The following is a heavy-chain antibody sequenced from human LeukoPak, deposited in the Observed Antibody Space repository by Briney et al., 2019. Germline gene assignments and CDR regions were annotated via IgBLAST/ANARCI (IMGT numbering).Heavy chain of an antibody. CDR2: TYYSGIT. CDR3: GKRLGRPNTGIDS. CDR1: GYSINSGYD. Sequence: PSETLSLTCVVSGYSINSGYDWGWIRQSPGKGLEWIGSTYYSGITSYNPSLKTRVIISADTSKNQFSLNLNSVTAGDTAVYYCGKRLGRPNTGIDSWGQGTLVTVSS. J-gene: IGHJ4*02. V-gene: IGHV4-38-2*01. D-gene: IGHD2-8*02.